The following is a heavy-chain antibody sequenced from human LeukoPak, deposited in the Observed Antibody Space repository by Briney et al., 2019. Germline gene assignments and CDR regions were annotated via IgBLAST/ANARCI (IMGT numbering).Heavy chain of an antibody. CDR3: ARDRGIAAAGGLYGMDV. Sequence: PRGALRLSRAPSRFTPSTYVMRWVRQAPRKGLEWVALIWYDGSNKYYADSVKGRFTISRDNSKNTLYLQMNSLRAEDTAVYYCARDRGIAAAGGLYGMDVWGQGTTVTVSS. V-gene: IGHV3-33*01. J-gene: IGHJ6*02. CDR2: IWYDGSNK. CDR1: RFTPSTYV. D-gene: IGHD6-13*01.